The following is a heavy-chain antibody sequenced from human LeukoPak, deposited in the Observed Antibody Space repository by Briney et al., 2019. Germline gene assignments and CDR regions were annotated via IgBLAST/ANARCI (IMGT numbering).Heavy chain of an antibody. J-gene: IGHJ4*02. CDR3: ARDRLYISSSEDY. Sequence: PGGSLRLSCAASGFTVGSNYMSWVRQAPGKGLEWVSVIYSGGSTYYADSVKGRFTISRDSSKNTLYLQMNSLRVEDTAVYYCARDRLYISSSEDYWGQGILATVSS. D-gene: IGHD6-6*01. V-gene: IGHV3-53*01. CDR1: GFTVGSNY. CDR2: IYSGGST.